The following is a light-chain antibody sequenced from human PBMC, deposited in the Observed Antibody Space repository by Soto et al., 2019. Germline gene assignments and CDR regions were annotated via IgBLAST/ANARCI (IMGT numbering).Light chain of an antibody. CDR1: QSVSSNF. Sequence: EIVLTQSPGTLSLSPGERVTLSCRASQSVSSNFLAWYQQKPGQAPRLLIYGASNRAAGIQDRFSGSGSGTDFTLTIRRLEPEDFAVYYCKQYGSSPLTFGGGTKVDIK. CDR3: KQYGSSPLT. J-gene: IGKJ4*01. V-gene: IGKV3-20*01. CDR2: GAS.